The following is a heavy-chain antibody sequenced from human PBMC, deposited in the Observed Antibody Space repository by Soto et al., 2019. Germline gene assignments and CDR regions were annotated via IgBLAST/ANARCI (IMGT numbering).Heavy chain of an antibody. CDR3: TTDLWRIAVVVGSTGYFNP. CDR2: IKSKSDGGTT. V-gene: IGHV3-15*01. J-gene: IGHJ5*02. CDR1: GFTFSDAW. Sequence: GGSLRLSGAASGFTFSDAWMSWVRQASGKGLDWVGRIKSKSDGGTTEYAASVRGRFTISRDDSKNTLYLQMNSLKTEDTAVYYCTTDLWRIAVVVGSTGYFNPWGQGTPVTVSS. D-gene: IGHD2-21*01.